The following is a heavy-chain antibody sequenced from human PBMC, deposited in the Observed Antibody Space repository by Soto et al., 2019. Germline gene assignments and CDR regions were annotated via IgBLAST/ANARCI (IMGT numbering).Heavy chain of an antibody. V-gene: IGHV4-38-2*02. CDR2: IYHSGST. D-gene: IGHD2-21*02. J-gene: IGHJ5*02. CDR3: ARDPTRNDYSWFDP. CDR1: GYSISSGYY. Sequence: SETLSLTCTVSGYSISSGYYWGWIRQPPGKGLEWIGSIYHSGSTYYNPSLKSRVTISVDTSKNQFSLKLSSVTAADTAVYYCARDPTRNDYSWFDPWGQGTLVTVSS.